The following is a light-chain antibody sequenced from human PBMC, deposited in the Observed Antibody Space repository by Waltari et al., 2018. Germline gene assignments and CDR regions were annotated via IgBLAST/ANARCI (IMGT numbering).Light chain of an antibody. V-gene: IGLV2-14*03. CDR3: MSYTTSTTVI. Sequence: QSALTPPASVSGSPGQSITISCTGTSSDIGASYYVSWYQQCPGKAPELIIYDVNSRPSGVSSRFSGSKSGTTASLTISGLQFEDEADYYCMSYTTSTTVIFGGGTKLTVL. CDR1: SSDIGASYY. CDR2: DVN. J-gene: IGLJ2*01.